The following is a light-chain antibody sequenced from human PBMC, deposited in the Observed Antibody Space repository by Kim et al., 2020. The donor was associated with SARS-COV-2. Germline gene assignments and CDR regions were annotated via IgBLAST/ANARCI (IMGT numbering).Light chain of an antibody. CDR2: GAS. CDR1: QSIGYN. Sequence: APGDAPTLSCRASQSIGYNLDWYQQKPGQAPRLLIYGASSRATGIPARFSGSGSGTDFTLTISSLQSEDFGVYYCQQYNNWPPITFGQGTRLEIK. J-gene: IGKJ5*01. CDR3: QQYNNWPPIT. V-gene: IGKV3-15*01.